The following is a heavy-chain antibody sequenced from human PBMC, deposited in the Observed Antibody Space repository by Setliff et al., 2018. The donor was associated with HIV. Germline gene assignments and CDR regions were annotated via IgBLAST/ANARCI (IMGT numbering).Heavy chain of an antibody. CDR2: VYPGDSDT. CDR1: GYSFSNYW. D-gene: IGHD5-12*01. Sequence: PGESLKISCKGSGYSFSNYWIGWVRQMPGKGLEWMGIVYPGDSDTRYSPSFEGQVTISADKSISTAYLQWSSLKAPDSAMYYCARHPLRPGIAHHYYHIDAWGTGTTVTSP. J-gene: IGHJ6*03. CDR3: ARHPLRPGIAHHYYHIDA. V-gene: IGHV5-51*01.